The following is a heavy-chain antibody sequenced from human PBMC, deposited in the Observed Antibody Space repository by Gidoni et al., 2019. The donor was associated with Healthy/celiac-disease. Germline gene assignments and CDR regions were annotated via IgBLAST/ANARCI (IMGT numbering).Heavy chain of an antibody. CDR1: GGTFSSYA. CDR3: ARVRGYCSGGSCLQAYYYYYYMDV. V-gene: IGHV1-69*04. D-gene: IGHD2-15*01. J-gene: IGHJ6*03. Sequence: QVQLVQPGAEVKKPGSSVKVSCKASGGTFSSYAISWVRQAPGQGLEWMGRIIPILGIANYAQKFQGRVTITADKSTSTAYMELSSLRSEDTAVYYCARVRGYCSGGSCLQAYYYYYYMDVWGKGTTVTVSS. CDR2: IIPILGIA.